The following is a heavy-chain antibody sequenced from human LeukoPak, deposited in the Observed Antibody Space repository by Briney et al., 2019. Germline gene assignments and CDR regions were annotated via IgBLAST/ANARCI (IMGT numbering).Heavy chain of an antibody. J-gene: IGHJ4*02. V-gene: IGHV4-38-2*02. CDR1: GYSISSGYY. D-gene: IGHD6-13*01. CDR3: ARGRAPGSSSWYDY. CDR2: IYHSGST. Sequence: SETLSLTCTVSGYSISSGYYWGWIRQPPGKGLEWIGSIYHSGSTYYNPSLKSRVTISVDTSKNQFSLKLSSVTAADTAVYYCARGRAPGSSSWYDYWGQGTLVTVSS.